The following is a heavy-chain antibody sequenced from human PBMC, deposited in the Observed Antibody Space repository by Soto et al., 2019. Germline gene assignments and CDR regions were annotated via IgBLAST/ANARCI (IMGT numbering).Heavy chain of an antibody. Sequence: ASVKVSFKTSGYTFAGFYMHWVRQAPGQGLEWMGWINPNSGGTSYAQKFQGRVTMTRDTSISTVSMELNRLRSDDTAVYYCARDLAGDDYFDYWGQGTRVTVSA. J-gene: IGHJ4*02. CDR2: INPNSGGT. D-gene: IGHD6-19*01. CDR3: ARDLAGDDYFDY. CDR1: GYTFAGFY. V-gene: IGHV1-2*02.